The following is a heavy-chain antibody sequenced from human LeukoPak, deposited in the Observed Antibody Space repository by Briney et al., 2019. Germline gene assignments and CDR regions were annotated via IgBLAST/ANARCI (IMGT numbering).Heavy chain of an antibody. CDR2: IYHSGST. Sequence: PSGTLSLTCAVSGGSISSSNWWSWVRQPPGKGLEWIGEIYHSGSTNYNPSPKSRVTISVDKSKNQFSLKLSSVTAADTAVYYCARVTPPELTYYFDYWGQGTLVTVSS. V-gene: IGHV4-4*02. CDR1: GGSISSSNW. J-gene: IGHJ4*02. CDR3: ARVTPPELTYYFDY. D-gene: IGHD2-21*02.